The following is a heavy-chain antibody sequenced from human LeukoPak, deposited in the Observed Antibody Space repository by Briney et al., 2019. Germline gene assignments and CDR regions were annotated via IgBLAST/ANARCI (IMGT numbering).Heavy chain of an antibody. Sequence: GASVKVSCKASGGTFSSYAISWVRQAPGPGLEWMGRIIPIFGTANYAQKFQGRVTITTDESTSTAYMELRSLRSDDPAVYYCARYRELELRSWYYYMDVWGKGTTVTVSS. CDR3: ARYRELELRSWYYYMDV. CDR2: IIPIFGTA. CDR1: GGTFSSYA. D-gene: IGHD1-7*01. J-gene: IGHJ6*03. V-gene: IGHV1-69*05.